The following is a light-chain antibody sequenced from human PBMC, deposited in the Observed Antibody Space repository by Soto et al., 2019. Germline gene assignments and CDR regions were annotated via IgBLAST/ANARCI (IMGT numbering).Light chain of an antibody. Sequence: DIQMTQSPSSLSASVGGSVTITSRASQSISTYLNWYQQKPGKAPKLLIYAASSLQSGVPSRFSGSGSGTDFTLTISSLKPEDFATYYCQQSYSTLWTFGQGTKVDIK. CDR3: QQSYSTLWT. CDR1: QSISTY. CDR2: AAS. J-gene: IGKJ1*01. V-gene: IGKV1-39*01.